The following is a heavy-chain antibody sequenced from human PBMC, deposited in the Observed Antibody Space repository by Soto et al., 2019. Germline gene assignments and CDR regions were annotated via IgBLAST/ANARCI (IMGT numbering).Heavy chain of an antibody. V-gene: IGHV6-1*01. CDR1: GDSVSSNSAA. D-gene: IGHD3-22*01. CDR3: ARETPSQYYYDSSGYDY. CDR2: TYYRSKWYN. J-gene: IGHJ4*02. Sequence: PSQTLSLTCAISGDSVSSNSAAWNWIRQSPSRGLEWLGRTYYRSKWYNDYAVSVKSRITINPDTSKNQFSLQLNSLTPEDTAVYYCARETPSQYYYDSSGYDYWGQGTLVTVSS.